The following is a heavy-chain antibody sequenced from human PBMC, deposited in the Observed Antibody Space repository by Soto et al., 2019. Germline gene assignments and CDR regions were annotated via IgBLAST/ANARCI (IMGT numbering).Heavy chain of an antibody. CDR2: IYYSGST. Sequence: PSETLSLTCTVSGGSISSIDHYWGWIRQPPGKGLEWIGYIYYSGSTYYNPSLKSRVTISVDTSKNQFSLKLSSVTAADTAVYYCARARGARYLDYWGQGTLLTVSS. J-gene: IGHJ4*02. V-gene: IGHV4-30-4*08. CDR3: ARARGARYLDY. CDR1: GGSISSIDHY. D-gene: IGHD2-15*01.